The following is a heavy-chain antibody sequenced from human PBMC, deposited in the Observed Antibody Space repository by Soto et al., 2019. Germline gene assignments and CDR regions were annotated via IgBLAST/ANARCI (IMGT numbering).Heavy chain of an antibody. Sequence: EVQLVESGGGLVKPGGSLRLSCAASGFTFSKAWMNWVRQAPGKGLEWVGRIKSKTDGGTTDYAAPVKGRFIFSRDDSKNTLYLQMNSLKPEDTAVYYCTTDRRYGDYVTHLAYWGQGPLVTVSS. J-gene: IGHJ4*02. CDR3: TTDRRYGDYVTHLAY. CDR2: IKSKTDGGTT. D-gene: IGHD4-17*01. V-gene: IGHV3-15*07. CDR1: GFTFSKAW.